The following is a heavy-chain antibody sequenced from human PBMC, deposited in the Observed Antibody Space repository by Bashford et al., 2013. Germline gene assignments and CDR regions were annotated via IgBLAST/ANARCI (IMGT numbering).Heavy chain of an antibody. D-gene: IGHD6-19*01. CDR2: IRQDGSDK. V-gene: IGHV3-7*01. CDR3: ARDLGIAVAGTDYYYYGMDV. J-gene: IGHJ6*02. Sequence: GSLRLSCAASGFTFSNYYMTWVRQAPGKGLEWVAGIRQDGSDKFYVDSVKGRFTISRDNDKNSLYLQMNSLRAEDTAVYYCARDLGIAVAGTDYYYYGMDVWGQGTTVTVSS. CDR1: GFTFSNYY.